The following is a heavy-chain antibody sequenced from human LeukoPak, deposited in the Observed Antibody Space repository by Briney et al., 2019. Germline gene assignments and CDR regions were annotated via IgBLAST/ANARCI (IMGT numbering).Heavy chain of an antibody. J-gene: IGHJ4*02. Sequence: GGSLRLSCAASGFTFSSYDMHWVRQAPGKGLEWVAVMWDDESNKYYADPVKGRFTISRDNSKNTLYLQMSNLGAGDTAIYYCARGRSGSYPPGIYWGQGTLVTVSS. CDR1: GFTFSSYD. CDR3: ARGRSGSYPPGIY. CDR2: MWDDESNK. D-gene: IGHD1-26*01. V-gene: IGHV3-33*01.